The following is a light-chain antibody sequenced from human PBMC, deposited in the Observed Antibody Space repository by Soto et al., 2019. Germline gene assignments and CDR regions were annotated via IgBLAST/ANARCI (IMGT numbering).Light chain of an antibody. J-gene: IGLJ3*02. CDR3: QSYDSSLSAWV. CDR2: GNS. Sequence: QSVLTQPPSVSGAPGQRVTISYTGSSANIGAGYDVHWYQQLPGTAPKLLIYGNSNRPSGVPDRFSGSKSGTSASLAITGLQPEDEADYYCQSYDSSLSAWVFGGGTKLTVL. CDR1: SANIGAGYD. V-gene: IGLV1-40*01.